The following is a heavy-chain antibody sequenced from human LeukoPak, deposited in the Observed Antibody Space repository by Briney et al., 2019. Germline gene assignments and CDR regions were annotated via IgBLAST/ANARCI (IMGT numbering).Heavy chain of an antibody. D-gene: IGHD2-2*01. J-gene: IGHJ4*02. CDR3: ARAAAAIQLDY. V-gene: IGHV3-64*01. CDR1: GFTFSSYA. CDR2: ISSNGGST. Sequence: GGSLRLSCAASGFTFSSYAMHWVRQATGKGLEYVSAISSNGGSTYYANSVKGRFTISRDNSKNTLYLQMGSLRAEDMAVYYCARAAAAIQLDYWGQGTLVTVSS.